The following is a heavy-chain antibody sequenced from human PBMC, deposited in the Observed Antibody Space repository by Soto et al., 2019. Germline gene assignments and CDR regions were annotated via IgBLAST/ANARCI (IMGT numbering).Heavy chain of an antibody. V-gene: IGHV3-30-3*01. CDR1: GFTFSSYA. CDR2: ISYDGSNK. D-gene: IGHD3-10*02. CDR3: ARDHGMFLSYYYYGMDV. Sequence: GGSLRLSCAASGFTFSSYAMHWVRQAPGKGLEWVAVISYDGSNKYYADSVKGRFTISRDNSKNTLYLQMNSLRAEDTAVYYCARDHGMFLSYYYYGMDVWGQGTTVTVSS. J-gene: IGHJ6*02.